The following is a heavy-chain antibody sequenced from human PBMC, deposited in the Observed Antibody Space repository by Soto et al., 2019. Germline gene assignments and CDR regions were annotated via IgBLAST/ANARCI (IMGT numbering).Heavy chain of an antibody. CDR3: ARSVTAMGYYYYYMDV. Sequence: SETLSLTCTVSGGSINNYYWPWIRQPTGKGLEWIGYIYYSGGTNYNPSLKSRVTISVDTSKNQFSLKLSSVTAADTAVYYCARSVTAMGYYYYYMDVWGKGTTVTVSS. CDR1: GGSINNYY. D-gene: IGHD5-18*01. J-gene: IGHJ6*03. V-gene: IGHV4-59*08. CDR2: IYYSGGT.